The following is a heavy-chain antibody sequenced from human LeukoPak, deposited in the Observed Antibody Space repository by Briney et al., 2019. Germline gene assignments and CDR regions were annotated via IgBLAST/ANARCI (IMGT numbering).Heavy chain of an antibody. Sequence: SETLSLTCTVSGGSISSSSNYWGWIRQPPGKGLEWIGSIHHSESTYYNPSLKSRVTVSLDKSKNQFSLNLSSVSAADTAVYYCSREVVYTYGSDYWGQGTLVTVSS. V-gene: IGHV4-39*07. J-gene: IGHJ4*02. D-gene: IGHD3-10*01. CDR3: SREVVYTYGSDY. CDR2: IHHSEST. CDR1: GGSISSSSNY.